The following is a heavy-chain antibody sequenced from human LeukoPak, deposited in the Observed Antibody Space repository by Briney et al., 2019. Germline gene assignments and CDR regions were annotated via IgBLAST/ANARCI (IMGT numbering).Heavy chain of an antibody. Sequence: SETLSLTCPDSGGSISRYYWSWIRQPPGKGLEWIGHIYYSGSTNYNPSLKSRVTISVDTSKNQFSLKLSSVTAADTAVYYCARHSGSNCYADYWGQGTLVTVSS. V-gene: IGHV4-59*08. CDR3: ARHSGSNCYADY. J-gene: IGHJ4*02. CDR2: IYYSGST. D-gene: IGHD6-13*01. CDR1: GGSISRYY.